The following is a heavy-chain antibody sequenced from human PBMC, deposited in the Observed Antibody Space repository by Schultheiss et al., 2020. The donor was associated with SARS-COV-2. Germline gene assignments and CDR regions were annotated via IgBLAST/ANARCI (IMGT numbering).Heavy chain of an antibody. D-gene: IGHD4-17*01. CDR2: INSDGSST. J-gene: IGHJ4*02. V-gene: IGHV3-74*01. Sequence: GGSLRLSCAASGFTFSSYWMHWVRQAPGKGLVWVSRINSDGSSTSYADSVKGRFTISRDNSKNTLYLQMNSLRAEDTAVYYCARPYGDSYYFDYWGQGTLVTVSS. CDR1: GFTFSSYW. CDR3: ARPYGDSYYFDY.